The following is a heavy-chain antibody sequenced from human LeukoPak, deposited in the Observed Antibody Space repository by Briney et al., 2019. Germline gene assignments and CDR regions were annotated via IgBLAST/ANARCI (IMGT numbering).Heavy chain of an antibody. Sequence: ASVKVACKASGYTFTSYGIRWVRQAPGQGLEWMGWISAYNGNTNHAQKLQGRVTMTTDTSTSTAYMELRSLRSDDTAVYYCARYRDYYYGMDVWGKGTTVTVSS. J-gene: IGHJ6*04. CDR3: ARYRDYYYGMDV. D-gene: IGHD4-11*01. V-gene: IGHV1-18*04. CDR2: ISAYNGNT. CDR1: GYTFTSYG.